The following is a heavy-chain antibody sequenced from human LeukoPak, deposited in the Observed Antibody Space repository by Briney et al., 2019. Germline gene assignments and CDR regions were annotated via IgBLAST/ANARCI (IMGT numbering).Heavy chain of an antibody. D-gene: IGHD3-16*01. V-gene: IGHV3-53*04. J-gene: IGHJ5*02. CDR2: IYSDGTT. Sequence: PGGSLRLSCAASRFAVSSNFTSWVRQAPGKGLEWVSTIYSDGTTYYADSVKGRFTIYRHNSKNTLYLQMNSLRAEDTAVYYCASAGYASWFDPWGQGTLVTVSS. CDR3: ASAGYASWFDP. CDR1: RFAVSSNF.